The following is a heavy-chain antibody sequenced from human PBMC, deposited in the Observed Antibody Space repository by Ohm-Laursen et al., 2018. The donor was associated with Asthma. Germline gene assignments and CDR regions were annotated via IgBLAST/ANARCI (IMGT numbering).Heavy chain of an antibody. D-gene: IGHD3-9*01. CDR3: TKLDWVQSMFDS. Sequence: SDTLSLTCAVSGASVGDSDWSWVRQAPGREVEFIAYILFRGGANYNPSLKSRVTLSTDTSKNQVSLRLSSVSVADTALYFCTKLDWVQSMFDSWGPGTLVTVSS. CDR1: GASVGDSD. V-gene: IGHV4-59*02. CDR2: ILFRGGA. J-gene: IGHJ4*02.